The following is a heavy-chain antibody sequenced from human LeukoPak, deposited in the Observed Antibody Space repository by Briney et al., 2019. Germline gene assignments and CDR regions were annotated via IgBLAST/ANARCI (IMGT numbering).Heavy chain of an antibody. Sequence: GGSLRLSCAASGFTFSSYWMSWVRQAPGKGLEWVANIKQDGSEKYYVDSVKGRFTISRDNAKNSLYLQMNSLRAEDTALYHCAREGSGGREGAFDYWGQGTLVTVSS. CDR3: AREGSGGREGAFDY. CDR1: GFTFSSYW. J-gene: IGHJ4*02. D-gene: IGHD3-10*01. CDR2: IKQDGSEK. V-gene: IGHV3-7*03.